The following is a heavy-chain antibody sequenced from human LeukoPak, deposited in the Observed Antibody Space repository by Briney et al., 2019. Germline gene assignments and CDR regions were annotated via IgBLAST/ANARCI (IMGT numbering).Heavy chain of an antibody. V-gene: IGHV3-30-3*01. Sequence: PGGSLRLPCAASGITFIHYNMNWVRQAPGKGLEWVAVISYDGSNTYYAESVKGRFTISRDNSNNTLYLQMNSLRREDTAVYYCASERSPYYGLDVWGLGTTVTVSS. CDR3: ASERSPYYGLDV. CDR2: ISYDGSNT. J-gene: IGHJ6*02. CDR1: GITFIHYN.